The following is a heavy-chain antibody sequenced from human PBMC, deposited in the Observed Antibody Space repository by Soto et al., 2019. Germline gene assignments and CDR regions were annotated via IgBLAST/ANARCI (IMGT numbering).Heavy chain of an antibody. CDR2: INPNSGGT. CDR1: GYTFTGYY. Sequence: QVQLVQSGAEVKKPGASVKVSCKASGYTFTGYYMHWVRQAPGQGLEWMGWINPNSGGTNYAQKFQGRVTMTRDTSISTAYMELSRLRSDDTAVYYCARDGREMATPPQILYYYYGMDVWGQGTTVTVSS. CDR3: ARDGREMATPPQILYYYYGMDV. D-gene: IGHD5-12*01. J-gene: IGHJ6*02. V-gene: IGHV1-2*02.